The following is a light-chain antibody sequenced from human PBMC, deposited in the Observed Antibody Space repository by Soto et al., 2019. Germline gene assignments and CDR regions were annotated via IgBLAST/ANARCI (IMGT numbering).Light chain of an antibody. Sequence: EVVMTQSPATLSVSPGERATLSCRASESVSRNLAWYQQKPGQAPRLLIYDASTRATGLPDRFSGGGSGTEFTLTLRSLQSEDFVVYYCQQYNSWPPITFGQGTRLEIK. CDR1: ESVSRN. J-gene: IGKJ5*01. CDR2: DAS. CDR3: QQYNSWPPIT. V-gene: IGKV3-15*01.